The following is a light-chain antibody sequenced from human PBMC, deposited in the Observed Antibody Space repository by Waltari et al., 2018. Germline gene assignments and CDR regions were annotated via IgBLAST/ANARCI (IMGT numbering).Light chain of an antibody. CDR2: GAS. CDR1: QSVSSSY. CDR3: QQYGRSWNT. J-gene: IGKJ2*01. V-gene: IGKV3-20*01. Sequence: IVFTQSPGTLSLSPGERATLSCRASQSVSSSYLAWYQQNPGQAPRLLIYGASSRATGIPDRFSGSGSGTDFTLTISRLEPEDFAVYYCQQYGRSWNTFGQGTKLEIK.